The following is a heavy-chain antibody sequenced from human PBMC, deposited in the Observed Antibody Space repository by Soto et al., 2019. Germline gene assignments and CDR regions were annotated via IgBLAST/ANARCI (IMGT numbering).Heavy chain of an antibody. CDR3: ARDKITGLFDY. CDR2: INHSGST. V-gene: IGHV4-34*01. D-gene: IGHD2-8*02. J-gene: IGHJ4*02. CDR1: GGSFSGYY. Sequence: SETLSLTCTVYGGSFSGYYWTWIRQPPGTGLEWIGEINHSGSTNYNPPLKSRVTLSVDTSKNQFSLKLTSVTAADTAVYYCARDKITGLFDYWGQGTLVTVSS.